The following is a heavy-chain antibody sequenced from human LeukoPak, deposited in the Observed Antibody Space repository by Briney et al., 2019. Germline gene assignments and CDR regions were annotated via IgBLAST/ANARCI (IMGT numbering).Heavy chain of an antibody. J-gene: IGHJ4*02. CDR2: IYTSGST. D-gene: IGHD6-13*01. CDR3: ARHRSSSSDPYFDY. Sequence: PSETLSLTCTVSGGSISSYYWSWIRQPAGKGLEWIGRIYTSGSTNYNPSLKSRVTMSVDTSKNQFSLKLSSVTAADTAVYYCARHRSSSSDPYFDYWGQGTLVTVSS. V-gene: IGHV4-4*07. CDR1: GGSISSYY.